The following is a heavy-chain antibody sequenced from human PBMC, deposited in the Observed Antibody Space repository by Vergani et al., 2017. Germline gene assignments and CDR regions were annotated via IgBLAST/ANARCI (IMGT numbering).Heavy chain of an antibody. V-gene: IGHV2-5*02. Sequence: QITLKESGPTLVKPTQTLTLTCTFSGFSLSTSGVGVGWIRQPPGKALEWLALIYWDDDKRYSPSLKSRLTITKDTSKNQVVLTMTNMDPVETATYYCAHSPGGIVGATAVVYWGQGTLVTVSS. CDR2: IYWDDDK. CDR3: AHSPGGIVGATAVVY. J-gene: IGHJ4*02. CDR1: GFSLSTSGVG. D-gene: IGHD1-26*01.